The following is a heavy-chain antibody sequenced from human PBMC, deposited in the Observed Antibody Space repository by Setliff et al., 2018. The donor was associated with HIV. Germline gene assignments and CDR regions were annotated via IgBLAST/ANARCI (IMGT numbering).Heavy chain of an antibody. CDR1: GGSINSRSYY. J-gene: IGHJ4*02. Sequence: PSETLSLTCTVSGGSINSRSYYWAWIRQPPGKGLEWVASIYFSGTPYYNPSLKNRVTISVDTSKNQFSLKLSSVNAADTAVYYCARRGMWSYETGGNPTATFDYWGQGGLVTVSS. V-gene: IGHV4-39*01. D-gene: IGHD2-8*02. CDR2: IYFSGTP. CDR3: ARRGMWSYETGGNPTATFDY.